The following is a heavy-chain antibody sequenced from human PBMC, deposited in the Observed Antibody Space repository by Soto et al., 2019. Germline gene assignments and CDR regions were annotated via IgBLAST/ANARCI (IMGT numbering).Heavy chain of an antibody. CDR2: ISYDGGNI. J-gene: IGHJ5*02. V-gene: IGHV3-30*18. CDR3: AKKLPGSWYELPDT. Sequence: GGSLRLSCAASGFTFSSYGMHWVRQVPGKGLEWVAVISYDGGNIYYSESVKGRFAISRDNSRNTLYLQMNSLRVEDTAVYYCAKKLPGSWYELPDTWGPGTLVTVSS. D-gene: IGHD2-15*01. CDR1: GFTFSSYG.